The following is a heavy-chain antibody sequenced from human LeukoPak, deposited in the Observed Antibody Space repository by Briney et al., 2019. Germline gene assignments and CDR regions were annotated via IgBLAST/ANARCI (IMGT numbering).Heavy chain of an antibody. CDR2: IYYSGST. CDR3: ARARVVITNAFDI. D-gene: IGHD3-22*01. J-gene: IGHJ3*02. V-gene: IGHV4-39*07. Sequence: SETLSLTCTVSGGSISSSSYYWGWIRQPPGKGLEWIGSIYYSGSTYYNPSLKSRVTISVDTSKNQFSLKLSSVTAADTAVYYCARARVVITNAFDIWGQGTMVTVSS. CDR1: GGSISSSSYY.